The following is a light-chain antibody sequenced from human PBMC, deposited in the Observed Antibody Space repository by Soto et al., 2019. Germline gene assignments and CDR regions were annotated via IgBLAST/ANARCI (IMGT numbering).Light chain of an antibody. CDR2: GAS. J-gene: IGKJ1*01. Sequence: EIVLTQSPGTLSLSPGERATVSCRASQSVRSSYLAWYQQKPGQAPSLLIYGASSRATGIPDRFSGSGSGTDFTLTISRLEPEDFAVYYCQQYGSSPWTFGQGTKVE. CDR1: QSVRSSY. CDR3: QQYGSSPWT. V-gene: IGKV3-20*01.